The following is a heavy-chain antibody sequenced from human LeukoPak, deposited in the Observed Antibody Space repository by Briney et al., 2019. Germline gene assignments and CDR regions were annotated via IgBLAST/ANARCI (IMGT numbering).Heavy chain of an antibody. J-gene: IGHJ3*02. D-gene: IGHD2-21*02. CDR3: ARGRPDIVVVTATPDDAFDI. CDR1: GYTFTSYG. V-gene: IGHV1-18*01. Sequence: ASVKVSCKASGYTFTSYGISWVRQAPGQGLEWMGWISAYNGNTNYAQKLQGRVTMTTDTSTSTAYMELRSLRSDDTAVYYCARGRPDIVVVTATPDDAFDIWGQGTMVTVSS. CDR2: ISAYNGNT.